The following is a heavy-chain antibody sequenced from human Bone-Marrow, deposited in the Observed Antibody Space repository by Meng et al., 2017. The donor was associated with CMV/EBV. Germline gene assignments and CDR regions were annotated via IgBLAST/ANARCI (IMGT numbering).Heavy chain of an antibody. V-gene: IGHV1-69*13. CDR3: AREGIEFYTPNSIYYDCGMDV. Sequence: SVKVSCKAPEGTFSNYTINWVRQAPGQGLEWMGGIIPFFGTTDYAQRLQGRVTITADESTSTAYMELSSLRSEDTAVYYCAREGIEFYTPNSIYYDCGMDVWGQGTTVTVSS. D-gene: IGHD2-2*02. CDR2: IIPFFGTT. CDR1: EGTFSNYT. J-gene: IGHJ6*02.